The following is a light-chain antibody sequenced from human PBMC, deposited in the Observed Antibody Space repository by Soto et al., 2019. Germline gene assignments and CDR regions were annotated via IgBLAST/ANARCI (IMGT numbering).Light chain of an antibody. Sequence: ELVMTQSPASLSASPGERVTLYCRASQNIRSSLAWYQQRPGQAPRLLIYDASTRATGIPPRFSGGGSGTEFTVTISSLQSEDFAIYYCQQYDIWPPYTFGQGTKVDI. CDR1: QNIRSS. V-gene: IGKV3-15*01. CDR3: QQYDIWPPYT. J-gene: IGKJ2*01. CDR2: DAS.